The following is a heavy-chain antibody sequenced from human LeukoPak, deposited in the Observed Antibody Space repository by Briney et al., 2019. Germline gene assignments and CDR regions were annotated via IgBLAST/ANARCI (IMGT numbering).Heavy chain of an antibody. CDR1: GFTFSSYA. Sequence: PGGSLRLSCAASGFTFSSYAMHWVRQAPGKGLEWVAVIPYDGSNKYYADSVKGRFTISRDNSENTLYLQMNSLRAEDTAVYYCAREGGDGAFDIWGQGTMVTVSS. V-gene: IGHV3-30*04. CDR2: IPYDGSNK. J-gene: IGHJ3*02. CDR3: AREGGDGAFDI. D-gene: IGHD3-16*01.